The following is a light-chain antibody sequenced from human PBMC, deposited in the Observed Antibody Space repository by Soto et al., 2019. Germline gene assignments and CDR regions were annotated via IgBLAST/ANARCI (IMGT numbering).Light chain of an antibody. J-gene: IGKJ1*01. CDR3: HQYFTTPPT. V-gene: IGKV4-1*01. Sequence: DIVMTQSPDSLAVSLGERAIINCKSSQTVLYSSTNKNYLAWYQQKPGQPPKLLIYWASTRESGVPDRFSGSGSETDFTLTISSLQAEDVAVYFCHQYFTTPPTFGQGTKVEIK. CDR2: WAS. CDR1: QTVLYSSTNKNY.